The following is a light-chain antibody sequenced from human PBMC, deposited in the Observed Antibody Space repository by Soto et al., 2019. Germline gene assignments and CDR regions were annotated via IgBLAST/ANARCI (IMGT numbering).Light chain of an antibody. J-gene: IGKJ2*01. Sequence: DIPMTQSPSSLSASVGDRVTITCQANQDIGNYLNWYQRKPGKAPELLIYDASILETGVPSRFSGSGSGTDYTFTISSLQPEGIATYYCQRYDNLPYTFGQGTKLEIK. V-gene: IGKV1-33*01. CDR1: QDIGNY. CDR3: QRYDNLPYT. CDR2: DAS.